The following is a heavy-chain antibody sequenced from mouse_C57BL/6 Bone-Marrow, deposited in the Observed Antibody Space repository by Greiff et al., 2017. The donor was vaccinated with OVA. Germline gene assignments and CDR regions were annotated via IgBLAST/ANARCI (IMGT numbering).Heavy chain of an antibody. V-gene: IGHV1-26*01. Sequence: EVQLQQSGPELVKPGASVKISCKASGYTFTDYYMNWVKQSPGKSLEWIGDINPNNGGTRYNQKFKGKATLTVDKSSSTAYMELRSLTSEDSAVYYCARGGWLTWGQGTLVTVSA. CDR2: INPNNGGT. D-gene: IGHD2-3*01. J-gene: IGHJ3*02. CDR3: ARGGWLT. CDR1: GYTFTDYY.